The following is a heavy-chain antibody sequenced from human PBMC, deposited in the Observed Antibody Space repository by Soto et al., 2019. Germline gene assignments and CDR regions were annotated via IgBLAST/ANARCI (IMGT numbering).Heavy chain of an antibody. CDR3: ARLIGEGYSGTYGLDY. J-gene: IGHJ4*02. Sequence: QVQLVQSGAEVKKPGSSVKVSCKASGGTFNNYAISWVRQAPGQGLECMGGIIPLFGATNYAQHFQGRVTITADKFTSTSYMELSSLKSEDTAVYYCARLIGEGYSGTYGLDYWGQGTLVTVSS. D-gene: IGHD1-26*01. V-gene: IGHV1-69*06. CDR2: IIPLFGAT. CDR1: GGTFNNYA.